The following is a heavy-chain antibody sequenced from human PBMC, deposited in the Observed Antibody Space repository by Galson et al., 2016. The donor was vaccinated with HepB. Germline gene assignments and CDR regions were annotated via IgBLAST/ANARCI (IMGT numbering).Heavy chain of an antibody. CDR2: ISGYNGKT. J-gene: IGHJ3*02. Sequence: SVKVSCKASGYTFTTYSINWVRQAPGQGLEWMGWISGYNGKTDYAQKLQGRVTMTTDTSTNTAYMALRSLRSDDTAVYYCARAQIMITFGGGDAFDIWGQGTMVTVSS. CDR3: ARAQIMITFGGGDAFDI. V-gene: IGHV1-18*01. CDR1: GYTFTTYS. D-gene: IGHD3-16*01.